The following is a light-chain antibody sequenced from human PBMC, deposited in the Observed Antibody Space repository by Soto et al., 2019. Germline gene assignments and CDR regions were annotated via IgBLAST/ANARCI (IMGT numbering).Light chain of an antibody. Sequence: QSALTQPASMSESPGQSITISCTGISSDVGGSNYVSWYQQYPGKAPKLVIYDVNNRPSGVSNRFSGSKSDNTASLTISGLQAEDEADYYCSSYTSRSSVIFGGGTKLTVL. CDR1: SSDVGGSNY. CDR3: SSYTSRSSVI. V-gene: IGLV2-14*03. J-gene: IGLJ2*01. CDR2: DVN.